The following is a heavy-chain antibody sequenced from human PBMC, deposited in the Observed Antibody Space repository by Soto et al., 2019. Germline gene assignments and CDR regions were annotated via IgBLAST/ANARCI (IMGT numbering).Heavy chain of an antibody. CDR3: ARCPQPPDTADPYAADV. CDR2: IIPSVDTT. Sequence: QVQRVQSGAEVKKPGSSVKVSCKASGGTFNNYAISWVRQAPGQGLEWMGGIIPSVDTTNYAQKFQARVTISADQFTSTVYMELRSLRSEDTAVYYCARCPQPPDTADPYAADVWGQGTRVIVSS. D-gene: IGHD5-18*01. CDR1: GGTFNNYA. J-gene: IGHJ6*02. V-gene: IGHV1-69*01.